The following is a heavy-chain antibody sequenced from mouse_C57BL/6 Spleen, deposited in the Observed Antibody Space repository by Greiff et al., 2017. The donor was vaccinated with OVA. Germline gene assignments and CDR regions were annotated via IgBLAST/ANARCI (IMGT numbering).Heavy chain of an antibody. CDR2: IHPNSGST. CDR3: ARSPYDYDAFAH. V-gene: IGHV1-64*01. Sequence: QVQLQQPGAELVKPGASVKLSCKASGYTFTSYWMHWVKQRPGQGLEWIGMIHPNSGSTNYNEKFKSKATLTVDKSSSTAYMQLSSLTSEDSAVYYCARSPYDYDAFAHWGQGTLVTVSA. J-gene: IGHJ3*01. D-gene: IGHD2-4*01. CDR1: GYTFTSYW.